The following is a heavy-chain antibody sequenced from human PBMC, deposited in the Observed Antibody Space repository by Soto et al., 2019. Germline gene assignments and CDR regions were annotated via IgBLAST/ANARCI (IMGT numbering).Heavy chain of an antibody. J-gene: IGHJ6*02. CDR3: AAAIFHYGMDV. CDR1: GYTFTNYW. V-gene: IGHV5-51*01. CDR2: IYPGDSDT. Sequence: GESLKISCKGSGYTFTNYWIGWGRQMPGKGLEWMGIIYPGDSDTKYNPSFQGQVTISTDKSITTTYLQWSSLKASDTAIYYCAAAIFHYGMDVWGQGTTVTVSS.